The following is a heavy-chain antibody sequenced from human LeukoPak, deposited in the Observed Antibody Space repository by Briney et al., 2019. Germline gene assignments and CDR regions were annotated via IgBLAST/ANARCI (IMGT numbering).Heavy chain of an antibody. V-gene: IGHV4-59*08. J-gene: IGHJ5*02. CDR3: ARHVRYGSSTSCYVRWFDP. CDR2: IYYSGST. CDR1: GGSISSYY. D-gene: IGHD2-2*01. Sequence: SETLSLTCTVSGGSISSYYWSWIRQPPGKGLEWIGYIYYSGSTNYNPSLKSRVTISVDTSKKQFSLKLSSVTAADTAVYYCARHVRYGSSTSCYVRWFDPWGQGTLVTVSS.